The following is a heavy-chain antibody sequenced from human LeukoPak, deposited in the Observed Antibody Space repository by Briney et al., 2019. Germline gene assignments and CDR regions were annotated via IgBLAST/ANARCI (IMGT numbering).Heavy chain of an antibody. V-gene: IGHV3-7*01. CDR1: GFTFSSYW. Sequence: PGGSLRLSCAASGFTFSSYWMSWVRQAPGKGLEWVANIKQDGSEKYYVDSVKGRFTISRDNSKNTLYLQMNSLRAEDTAVYYCASGYDILTGLLNYSYFDYWGQGTLVTVSS. CDR3: ASGYDILTGLLNYSYFDY. D-gene: IGHD3-9*01. J-gene: IGHJ4*02. CDR2: IKQDGSEK.